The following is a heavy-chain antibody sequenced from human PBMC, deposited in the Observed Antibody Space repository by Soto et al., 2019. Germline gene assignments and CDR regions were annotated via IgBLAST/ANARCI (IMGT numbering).Heavy chain of an antibody. CDR3: ARDVVTAVAGSVNFFDP. CDR2: IWYDGTKR. Sequence: QVQLVESGGGVVQSGRSLTLSCAASGFSLRTSGMHWLRRAPGKGLEWVGFIWYDGTKRFYANSVKGRSTISKDNSNNILYRQMSGLRAEDTAVYYCARDVVTAVAGSVNFFDPWGQGTLVTVSS. V-gene: IGHV3-33*01. J-gene: IGHJ5*02. D-gene: IGHD6-19*01. CDR1: GFSLRTSG.